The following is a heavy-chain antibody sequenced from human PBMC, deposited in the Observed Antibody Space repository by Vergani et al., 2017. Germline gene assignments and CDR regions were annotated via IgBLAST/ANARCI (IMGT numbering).Heavy chain of an antibody. CDR2: INHSGST. V-gene: IGHV4-34*01. Sequence: QVQLQQWGAGLLKPSETLSLTCAVYGGSFSGYYWSWIRQPPGKGLEWIGEINHSGSTNYNPSLKSRVTISVDTSKNQFSLKLSSVTAADTAVYYCARATPPNDYSNYCRPPNYYYYMDVWGKGTTVTVSS. CDR1: GGSFSGYY. J-gene: IGHJ6*03. D-gene: IGHD4-11*01. CDR3: ARATPPNDYSNYCRPPNYYYYMDV.